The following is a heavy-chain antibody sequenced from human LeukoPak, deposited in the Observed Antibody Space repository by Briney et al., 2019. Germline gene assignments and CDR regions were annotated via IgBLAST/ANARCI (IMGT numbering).Heavy chain of an antibody. J-gene: IGHJ4*02. CDR2: IYYSGST. CDR3: ARAGPGRTAPFDY. V-gene: IGHV4-59*01. CDR1: GGSISSYY. D-gene: IGHD2-21*02. Sequence: SETLSLTCTVSGGSISSYYWSWIRQPPGKGLEWIGYIYYSGSTNYNPSLKSRVTISVDTSKNQFSLKLSSVTAADTAVYYCARAGPGRTAPFDYWGQGTLVTVSS.